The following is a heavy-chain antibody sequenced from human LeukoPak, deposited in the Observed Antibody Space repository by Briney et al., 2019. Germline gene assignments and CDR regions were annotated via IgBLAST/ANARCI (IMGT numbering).Heavy chain of an antibody. Sequence: SGGSLRLSCTASGFAFSSDAMSWVRQAPGKGLEWVSLIRGDNSIIEYADSVKGRFTISRDNSKNTLYLQMNSLRAEDTAVYYCAKGRFTSSTFDYWGQGTLVTVSS. CDR2: IRGDNSII. V-gene: IGHV3-23*01. J-gene: IGHJ4*02. CDR3: AKGRFTSSTFDY. D-gene: IGHD2-2*01. CDR1: GFAFSSDA.